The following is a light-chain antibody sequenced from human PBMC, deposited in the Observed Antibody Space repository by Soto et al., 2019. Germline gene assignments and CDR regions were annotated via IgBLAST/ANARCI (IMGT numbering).Light chain of an antibody. V-gene: IGKV1-39*01. CDR3: QQTYSRVLS. J-gene: IGKJ4*01. CDR1: QSISTY. Sequence: DIPMTQSPSSLSASAGDRVTITCRAGQSISTYLNWLQQKPGKAPEVLISATSTLQSGVPARFSGSGSGTEFTLTISSLQPEDVATYYCQQTYSRVLSFGGGTKVEIK. CDR2: ATS.